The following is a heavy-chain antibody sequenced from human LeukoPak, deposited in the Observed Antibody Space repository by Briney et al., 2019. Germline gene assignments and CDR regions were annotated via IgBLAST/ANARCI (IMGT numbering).Heavy chain of an antibody. V-gene: IGHV3-15*01. CDR2: IKSKTDGGTI. CDR1: GFTFSNAW. J-gene: IGHJ4*02. D-gene: IGHD3-22*01. Sequence: GGSLRLSCAASGFTFSNAWMNWVRQSPGKGLEWVGRIKSKTDGGTIDYGAPVKGRFTISRDDSKNTLFLQMNSLKTEDTAMYHCTTGVRDSSGYYNFDYWGQGTLVTVSS. CDR3: TTGVRDSSGYYNFDY.